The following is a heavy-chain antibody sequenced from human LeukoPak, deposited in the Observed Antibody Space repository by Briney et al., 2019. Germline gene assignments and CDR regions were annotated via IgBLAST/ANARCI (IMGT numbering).Heavy chain of an antibody. CDR3: ATQYDSSGYYTYYFDY. Sequence: TGGSLRLSCAASGFTFSSYAMSWVRQAPGKGLEWVPAISGSGGSTYYADSVKGRFTISRDNSENTLYLQMNSLRAEDTAVYYCATQYDSSGYYTYYFDYWGQGTLVTVSS. CDR1: GFTFSSYA. D-gene: IGHD3-22*01. J-gene: IGHJ4*02. V-gene: IGHV3-23*01. CDR2: ISGSGGST.